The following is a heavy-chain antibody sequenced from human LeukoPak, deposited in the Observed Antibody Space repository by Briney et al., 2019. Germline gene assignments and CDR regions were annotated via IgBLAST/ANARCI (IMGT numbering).Heavy chain of an antibody. CDR3: VRDGEYSTGWYQY. D-gene: IGHD6-19*01. CDR1: GFTFSSYG. CDR2: ISYDGSNK. V-gene: IGHV3-30*03. Sequence: GGSLRLSCAASGFTFSSYGMHWVRQAPGKGLEWVAVISYDGSNKYYADSVKGRFTISRDNAKNSLYLQMNSLRAEDTAVYYCVRDGEYSTGWYQYWGQGTLVTVSS. J-gene: IGHJ4*02.